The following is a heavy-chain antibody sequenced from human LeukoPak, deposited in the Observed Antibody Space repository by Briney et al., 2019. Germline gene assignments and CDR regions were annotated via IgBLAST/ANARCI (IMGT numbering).Heavy chain of an antibody. CDR1: GLSLSTSGVG. V-gene: IGHV2-5*01. J-gene: IGHJ4*02. D-gene: IGHD3-3*01. Sequence: FGPTLVKPTQTLTLTCTLSGLSLSTSGVGVGWIRHPPGKALEWLAIISWNADKLSSPSLKSRLTITKDSSKNQVVLTMTHMNPVDTATYYCAHRGDFWSGPEAWDYWGQGTLVTVSS. CDR2: ISWNADK. CDR3: AHRGDFWSGPEAWDY.